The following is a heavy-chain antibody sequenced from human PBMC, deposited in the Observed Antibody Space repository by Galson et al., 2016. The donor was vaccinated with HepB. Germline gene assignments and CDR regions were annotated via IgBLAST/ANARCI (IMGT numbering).Heavy chain of an antibody. V-gene: IGHV4-4*02. D-gene: IGHD3-10*01. CDR3: ARSSVMTYFDY. CDR1: GGSISTNNW. Sequence: ETLSLTCAVSGGSISTNNWWSWVRQTPGKGLEWIGQIYHSGSANYNPSLKSRVIMSVDTSKNQFSLNLNSVTAADTAVYYCARSSVMTYFDYWGQGTLVTVSS. CDR2: IYHSGSA. J-gene: IGHJ4*02.